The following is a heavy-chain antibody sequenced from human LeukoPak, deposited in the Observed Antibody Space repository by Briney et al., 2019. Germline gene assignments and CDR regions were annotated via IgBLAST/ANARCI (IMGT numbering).Heavy chain of an antibody. CDR3: ARGTDYYDSTGYPIDY. Sequence: GESLKISCKGSGYTFTNYWIGWVRQMPGKGLEWMGIIYPGDSDTRYSPSFQGQVTISADKSITTAYLQWSSLKASDTAMYYCARGTDYYDSTGYPIDYWGQGTLVTVSS. CDR2: IYPGDSDT. CDR1: GYTFTNYW. V-gene: IGHV5-51*01. D-gene: IGHD3-22*01. J-gene: IGHJ4*02.